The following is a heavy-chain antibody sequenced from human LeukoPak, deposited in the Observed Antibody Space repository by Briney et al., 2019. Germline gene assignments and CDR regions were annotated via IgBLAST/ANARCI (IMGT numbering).Heavy chain of an antibody. J-gene: IGHJ4*02. CDR3: VKDRIWGEDYFDY. CDR1: GFTFSSYG. CDR2: IRYDGSNK. D-gene: IGHD3-16*01. V-gene: IGHV3-30*02. Sequence: GGSLRLSCAASGFTFSSYGMHWVRQAPGKGLEWVAFIRYDGSNKYYADSVKGRFTISRDNSKNTLYLQMNSLRAEDTAVYYCVKDRIWGEDYFDYWGQGTLVTVSS.